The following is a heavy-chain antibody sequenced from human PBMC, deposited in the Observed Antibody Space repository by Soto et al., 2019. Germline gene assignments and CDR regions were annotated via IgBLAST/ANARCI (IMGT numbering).Heavy chain of an antibody. CDR2: ISSSSSTI. CDR1: GFTFSSYS. J-gene: IGHJ4*02. V-gene: IGHV3-48*02. D-gene: IGHD3-10*01. CDR3: ARSRSGAVADYFDF. Sequence: GSLRLSCAASGFTFSSYSMNWVRQAPGKGLEWVSYISSSSSTIYYADSVKGRFTISRDNSKNILPLQMNSLRDEDTAVYYCARSRSGAVADYFDFWGQGTLVPVSS.